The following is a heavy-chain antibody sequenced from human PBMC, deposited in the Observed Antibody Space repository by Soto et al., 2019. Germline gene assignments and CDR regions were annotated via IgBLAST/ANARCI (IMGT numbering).Heavy chain of an antibody. CDR3: ARPLPARYFDWLPNYYYYYGMDV. V-gene: IGHV1-69*01. CDR1: GGTFSSYA. CDR2: IIPIFGTA. J-gene: IGHJ6*02. Sequence: QVQLVQSGAEVKKPGSSVKVSCKASGGTFSSYAIIWVRQAPGQGLEWMGGIIPIFGTANYAQKFQGRVTITADESTSTAYMELSSLRSEDTAVYYCARPLPARYFDWLPNYYYYYGMDVWGQGTTVTVSS. D-gene: IGHD3-9*01.